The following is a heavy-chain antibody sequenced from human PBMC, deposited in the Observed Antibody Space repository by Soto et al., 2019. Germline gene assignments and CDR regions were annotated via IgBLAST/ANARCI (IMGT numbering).Heavy chain of an antibody. CDR2: IYYSGTT. Sequence: SETLSLTCTVSGGSISSGGYYWSWIRLHPGKGLELIGYIYYSGTTYYNPSLKSRSTISVDTSKNQFSLKLNSVTAAYTAVYYCASHQGIYKYYFDYWGQGTLVTVSS. D-gene: IGHD1-1*01. CDR1: GGSISSGGYY. CDR3: ASHQGIYKYYFDY. V-gene: IGHV4-31*03. J-gene: IGHJ4*02.